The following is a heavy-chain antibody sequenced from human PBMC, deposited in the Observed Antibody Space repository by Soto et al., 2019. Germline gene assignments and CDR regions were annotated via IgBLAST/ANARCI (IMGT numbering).Heavy chain of an antibody. CDR3: AKNYNWNFVVEY. J-gene: IGHJ4*02. CDR1: GFPFSNHA. D-gene: IGHD1-7*01. Sequence: EVQLLESGGDFVQPGRSLRLSCAASGFPFSNHAMSWVRQAPGKGLEWLSAISATGGSTYYADSVRGRFSISRDNPKNTVFLQMDSLTAEDTAVYFCAKNYNWNFVVEYWGRGTLVTVS. V-gene: IGHV3-23*01. CDR2: ISATGGST.